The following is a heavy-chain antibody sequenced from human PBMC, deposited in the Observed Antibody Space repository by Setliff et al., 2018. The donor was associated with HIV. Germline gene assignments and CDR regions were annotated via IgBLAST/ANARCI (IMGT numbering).Heavy chain of an antibody. CDR2: INEDGSEK. J-gene: IGHJ4*02. CDR3: ARCPPRVYGEDY. Sequence: ETLSLTCAVSGGSISSSNWWSWVRQPPGKGLEWVANINEDGSEKYYVDSVRGRFTISRDNANNSVYLQMNTLRAEDTAVYYCARCPPRVYGEDYWGQGTLVTVSS. CDR1: GGSISSSNW. V-gene: IGHV3-7*01. D-gene: IGHD4-17*01.